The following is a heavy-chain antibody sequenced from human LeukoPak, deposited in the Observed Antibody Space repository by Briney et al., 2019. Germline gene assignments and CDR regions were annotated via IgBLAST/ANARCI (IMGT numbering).Heavy chain of an antibody. D-gene: IGHD5-18*01. CDR1: GGSINSNDYY. V-gene: IGHV4-39*07. CDR3: ARTTEGGYTHDYFYYYYMDV. J-gene: IGHJ6*03. CDR2: IYHFGTT. Sequence: SETLSLTCTVSGGSINSNDYYWGWIRQPPGKGLEWIGTIYHFGTTYYTPSLKSRVTISVDTSKNQFSLKLTSVTAADTAVYYCARTTEGGYTHDYFYYYYMDVWGKGTTVTISS.